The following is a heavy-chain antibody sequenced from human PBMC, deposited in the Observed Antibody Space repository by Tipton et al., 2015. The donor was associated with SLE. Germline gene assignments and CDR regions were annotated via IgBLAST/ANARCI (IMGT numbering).Heavy chain of an antibody. CDR3: ARGKVYGGGVFFDY. J-gene: IGHJ4*02. CDR2: INHSGRT. Sequence: LRLSCAVYGGSVSGHYWSWIRQPPGKGLEWIGEINHSGRTNYNPSLKSRVTISVDTSKNQFSLKLSSVTAADTAVYYCARGKVYGGGVFFDYWCQGPLVTVSS. CDR1: GGSVSGHY. D-gene: IGHD4-23*01. V-gene: IGHV4-34*01.